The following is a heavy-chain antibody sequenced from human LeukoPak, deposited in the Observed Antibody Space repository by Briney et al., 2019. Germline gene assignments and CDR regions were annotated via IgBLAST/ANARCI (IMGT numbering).Heavy chain of an antibody. CDR3: ARLIEGYYYDSSGYLWFDP. J-gene: IGHJ5*02. CDR1: GGSISSHY. V-gene: IGHV4-59*08. D-gene: IGHD3-22*01. Sequence: SETLSLTCTVSGGSISSHYWSWIRQPPGKGLEWIGYIYYSGSTNYNPSLKSRVTISADRTKNQFSLKLSSVTAADTAVYYCARLIEGYYYDSSGYLWFDPWGQGTLVTVSS. CDR2: IYYSGST.